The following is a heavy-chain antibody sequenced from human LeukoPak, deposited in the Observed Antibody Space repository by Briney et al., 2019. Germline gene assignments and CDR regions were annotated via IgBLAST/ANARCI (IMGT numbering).Heavy chain of an antibody. CDR3: ARGSGCPQR. J-gene: IGHJ4*02. V-gene: IGHV4-30-2*01. Sequence: PSETLSLTCTVSGGSISSGGYYWSWIRQPPGKGLEWIGYIYHSGSTYYNPSLKSRVTISVDRSKNQFSLKLSSVTAADTAVYYCARGSGCPQRWGQGTLVTVSS. D-gene: IGHD6-19*01. CDR1: GGSISSGGYY. CDR2: IYHSGST.